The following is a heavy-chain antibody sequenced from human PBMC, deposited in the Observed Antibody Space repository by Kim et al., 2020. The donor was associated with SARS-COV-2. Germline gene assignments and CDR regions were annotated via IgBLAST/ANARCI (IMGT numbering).Heavy chain of an antibody. D-gene: IGHD1-26*01. CDR1: GFTFSSYW. V-gene: IGHV3-74*01. CDR2: INSDGSST. CDR3: ARAYSGSYFGRFDY. J-gene: IGHJ4*02. Sequence: GGSLRLSCAASGFTFSSYWMHWVRQAPGKGLVWVSRINSDGSSTSYADSVKGRFTISRDNAKNTLYLQMNSLRAEDTAVYYCARAYSGSYFGRFDYWGQGTLVTVSS.